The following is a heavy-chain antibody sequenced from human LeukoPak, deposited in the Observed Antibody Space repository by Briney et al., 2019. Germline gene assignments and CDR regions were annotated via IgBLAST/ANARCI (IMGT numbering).Heavy chain of an antibody. CDR2: ITSSGDTI. CDR1: GFTFSDYY. J-gene: IGHJ4*02. Sequence: GGSLRLSCAASGFTFSDYYMSWIRQVPGKGLEWVSYITSSGDTIYYADFVKGRFTISRDIPENSVYLQMNSLRAEDTAVYYCAREGGNWGEGYFDYWGQGTLVTVSS. V-gene: IGHV3-11*01. D-gene: IGHD7-27*01. CDR3: AREGGNWGEGYFDY.